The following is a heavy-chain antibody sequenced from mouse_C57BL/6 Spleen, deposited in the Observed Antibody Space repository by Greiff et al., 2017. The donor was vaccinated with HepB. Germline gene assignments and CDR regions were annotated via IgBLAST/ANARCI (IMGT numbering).Heavy chain of an antibody. Sequence: QVQLKQSGTELVKPGASVKLSCKASGYTFTSYWMHWVKQRPGQGLEWIGNINPSNGGTNYNEKFKSKATLTVDKSSSTAYMQLSSLTSEDSAVYYCARGRQLRLHFDYWGQGTTLTVSS. V-gene: IGHV1-53*01. D-gene: IGHD3-2*02. J-gene: IGHJ2*01. CDR3: ARGRQLRLHFDY. CDR2: INPSNGGT. CDR1: GYTFTSYW.